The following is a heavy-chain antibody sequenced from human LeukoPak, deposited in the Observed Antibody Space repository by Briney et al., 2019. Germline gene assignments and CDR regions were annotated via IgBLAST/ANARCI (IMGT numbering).Heavy chain of an antibody. J-gene: IGHJ4*02. D-gene: IGHD2-15*01. CDR1: GGTFSSYA. CDR2: IIPIFGTA. V-gene: IGHV1-69*05. CDR3: ARGGNYGYCSGGSCQFDY. Sequence: GASVKVSCKASGGTFSSYAISWVRQAPGQGLEWMGRIIPIFGTANYAQKFQGRVTITTDESTSTAYMELSSLRSEDTAVYYCARGGNYGYCSGGSCQFDYWGQGTLVTVSS.